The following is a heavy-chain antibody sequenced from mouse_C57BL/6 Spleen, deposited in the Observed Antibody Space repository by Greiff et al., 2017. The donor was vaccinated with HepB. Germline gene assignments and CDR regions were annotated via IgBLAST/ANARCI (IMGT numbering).Heavy chain of an antibody. CDR1: GYTFTDYY. V-gene: IGHV1-19*01. Sequence: EVQLQQSGPVLVKPGASVKMSCKASGYTFTDYYMNWVKQSHGKSLEWIGVINPYNGGTSYNQKFKGKATLTVDKSSSTAYMELNSLTSEDSAVYYCARRSYDGYYGPYFDVWGTGTTVTVSS. CDR2: INPYNGGT. J-gene: IGHJ1*03. D-gene: IGHD2-3*01. CDR3: ARRSYDGYYGPYFDV.